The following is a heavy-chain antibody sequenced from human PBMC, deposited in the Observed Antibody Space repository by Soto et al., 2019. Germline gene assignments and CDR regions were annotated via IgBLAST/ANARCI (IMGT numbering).Heavy chain of an antibody. J-gene: IGHJ6*02. CDR1: GFTFNSYW. Sequence: GGSLRLSCAASGFTFNSYWMSWVRQAPGKGLEWVANIKQDGSEKYYVDSVKGRFTISRDNAKNSLYLQMNSLRAEDTAVYYCARVYSSSWWPNYYYYYGMDVWGQGTTVTVSS. D-gene: IGHD6-13*01. CDR3: ARVYSSSWWPNYYYYYGMDV. CDR2: IKQDGSEK. V-gene: IGHV3-7*01.